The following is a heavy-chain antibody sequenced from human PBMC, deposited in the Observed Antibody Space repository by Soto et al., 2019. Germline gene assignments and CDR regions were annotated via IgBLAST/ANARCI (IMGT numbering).Heavy chain of an antibody. CDR3: ARVASAGTLNWFDP. CDR1: GYTFINFD. V-gene: IGHV1-8*02. Sequence: ASVKVSCKASGYTFINFDISWVRQATGQGLEWMGWMNPGSGKTGYANKFQGRVTMTRDASTGTAHLELSSLTSEDTAVYYCARVASAGTLNWFDPWGQGTLVTVSS. CDR2: MNPGSGKT. J-gene: IGHJ5*02. D-gene: IGHD6-13*01.